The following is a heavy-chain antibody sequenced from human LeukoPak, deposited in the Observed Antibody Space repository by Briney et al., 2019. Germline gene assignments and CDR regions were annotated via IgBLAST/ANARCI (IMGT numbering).Heavy chain of an antibody. V-gene: IGHV1-69*05. J-gene: IGHJ4*02. CDR1: GGTFSSYA. Sequence: GSSVKVSCKASGGTFSSYAISWVRQAPGQGLEWMGGTIPFFATANYAQKFQGRVSITTDASTSTAYMEVSSLRSEDAAVYYCARAHSSGWYFFDYWGQGTLVTVSS. CDR3: ARAHSSGWYFFDY. D-gene: IGHD6-19*01. CDR2: TIPFFATA.